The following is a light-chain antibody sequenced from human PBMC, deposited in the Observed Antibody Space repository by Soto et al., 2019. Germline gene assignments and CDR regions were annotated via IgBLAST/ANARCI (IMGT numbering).Light chain of an antibody. V-gene: IGKV1-5*03. CDR3: QQYNSYSQST. CDR1: QSINSW. Sequence: DIQMTQSPSTLSASVGDRVTITCRASQSINSWLAWYQQKPGKAPKLLIHMASSLESGVPSRFSGSGSGTDFTLTISSLQPDDFATYYCQQYNSYSQSTFGQGTKLEIK. CDR2: MAS. J-gene: IGKJ2*01.